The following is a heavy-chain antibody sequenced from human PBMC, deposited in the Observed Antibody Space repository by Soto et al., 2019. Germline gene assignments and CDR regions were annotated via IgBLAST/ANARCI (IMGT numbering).Heavy chain of an antibody. J-gene: IGHJ5*02. CDR1: GGTFSSYA. Sequence: SVKVSCKASGGTFSSYAISWVRQAPGQGLEWMGGIIPIFGTANYAQKFQGRVTITADESTSTAYMELSSLRSEDTAVYYCASYYYDSSGSYYGGNCFDPWGQGTLVTVSS. CDR3: ASYYYDSSGSYYGGNCFDP. D-gene: IGHD3-22*01. CDR2: IIPIFGTA. V-gene: IGHV1-69*13.